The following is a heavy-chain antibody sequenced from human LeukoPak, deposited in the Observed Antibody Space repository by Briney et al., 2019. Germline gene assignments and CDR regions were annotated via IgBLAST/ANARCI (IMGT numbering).Heavy chain of an antibody. CDR3: ARVPYSSSFPPWFDP. D-gene: IGHD6-13*01. Sequence: PGGSLRLSCAASGFTFSSYAMHWVRQAPGKGLEWVAVISYDGSNKYYADSVKGRFTISRDNSKNTLYLQMNSLRAEDTAVYYCARVPYSSSFPPWFDPWGQGTLVTVSS. CDR1: GFTFSSYA. CDR2: ISYDGSNK. V-gene: IGHV3-30-3*01. J-gene: IGHJ5*02.